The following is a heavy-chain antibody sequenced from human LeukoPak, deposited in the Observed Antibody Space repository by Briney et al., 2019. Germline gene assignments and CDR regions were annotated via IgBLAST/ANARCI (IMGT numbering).Heavy chain of an antibody. J-gene: IGHJ6*03. V-gene: IGHV1-69*05. CDR3: ARSKSTTVTTSDYYYYMDV. Sequence: SVKVSCKASGGTFSSYAISWVRQAPGQGLEWMGGIIPIFGTANYAQKFQGRVTITTDESTSTAYMELSSLRSEDTAVYYCARSKSTTVTTSDYYYYMDVWGKGTTVTVSS. CDR2: IIPIFGTA. D-gene: IGHD4-11*01. CDR1: GGTFSSYA.